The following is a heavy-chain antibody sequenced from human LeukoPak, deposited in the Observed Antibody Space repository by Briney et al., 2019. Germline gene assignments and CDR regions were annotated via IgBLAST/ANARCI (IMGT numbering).Heavy chain of an antibody. CDR3: ARGNGPGRHYFDY. V-gene: IGHV3-48*03. CDR1: GFTFSSYE. J-gene: IGHJ4*02. D-gene: IGHD3-10*01. CDR2: ISSSDSPI. Sequence: GGSLRLSCAASGFTFSSYEMNWVRQAPGKGLEWISYISSSDSPIYYADSVMGRFTISRDNAKNSLYLQMNSLRAEDTAVYYCARGNGPGRHYFDYWGQGTLVTVSS.